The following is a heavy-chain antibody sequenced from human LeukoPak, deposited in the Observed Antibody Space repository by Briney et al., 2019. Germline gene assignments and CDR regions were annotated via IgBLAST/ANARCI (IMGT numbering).Heavy chain of an antibody. CDR3: ALLDRSGWYCIDN. CDR2: IYNGDTT. Sequence: GGCLRLSCAASGFTVSSNYMSWVRQAPGKGLEWVSVIYNGDTTYYADSVKGRFTISRDNSKNTLYLQMNSLRAEDTAVYYCALLDRSGWYCIDNWGQGTLVTVSS. V-gene: IGHV3-53*01. CDR1: GFTVSSNY. J-gene: IGHJ4*02. D-gene: IGHD6-19*01.